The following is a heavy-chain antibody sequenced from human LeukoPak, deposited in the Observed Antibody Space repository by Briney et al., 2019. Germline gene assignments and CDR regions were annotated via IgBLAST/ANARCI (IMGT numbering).Heavy chain of an antibody. V-gene: IGHV3-23*01. CDR2: ISGGDGSS. CDR3: ATITWSLGRSFDC. CDR1: GFAFSSHG. D-gene: IGHD5-24*01. Sequence: TGGSLRLSCEASGFAFSSHGMSWVRQAPGKGLGWVSFISGGDGSSYYADSVKGRFTISKDNSKSTLYLQMNSLRAEETAIYYCATITWSLGRSFDCWGQGTLVTVSS. J-gene: IGHJ4*02.